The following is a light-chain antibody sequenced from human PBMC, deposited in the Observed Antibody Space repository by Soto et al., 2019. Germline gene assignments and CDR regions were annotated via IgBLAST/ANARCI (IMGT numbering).Light chain of an antibody. CDR1: QGISSY. CDR3: QQYYSYPPFT. V-gene: IGKV1-8*01. J-gene: IGKJ3*01. CDR2: AAS. Sequence: AIRMTQSPSSLSASTGDRVTITCRASQGISSYLAWYQQKPGKAPKLLIYAASTLQSGVPSRFSGSGSGTDFTLTISCLQSEDFATYYGQQYYSYPPFTFGPGTKVDIK.